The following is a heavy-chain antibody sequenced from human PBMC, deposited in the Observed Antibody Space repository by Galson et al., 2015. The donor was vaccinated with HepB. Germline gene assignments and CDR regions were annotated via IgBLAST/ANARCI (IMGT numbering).Heavy chain of an antibody. D-gene: IGHD3-9*01. CDR2: IYWDDDK. CDR1: GLSLYASGVS. V-gene: IGHV2-5*02. Sequence: PALVKPTQTLTLTCTFSGLSLYASGVSVGWIRQPPGKALEWLALIYWDDDKRYSPSLKSRLTITKDTSKNQVVLTMTNMDPVDTATYYCAHRRLDFDILGGYYSPSYFDHWGQGTLVSVSS. CDR3: AHRRLDFDILGGYYSPSYFDH. J-gene: IGHJ4*02.